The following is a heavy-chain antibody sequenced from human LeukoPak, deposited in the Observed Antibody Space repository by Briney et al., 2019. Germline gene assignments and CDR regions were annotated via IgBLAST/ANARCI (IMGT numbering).Heavy chain of an antibody. CDR2: ISSSSTI. CDR1: GFTVSNNY. J-gene: IGHJ4*02. CDR3: AGVGIATMMQEY. D-gene: IGHD4/OR15-4a*01. Sequence: GGSLRLSCAASGFTVSNNYMNWVRQAPGKGLEWVSYISSSSTIYYADSVKGRFTISRDNAKNSLYLQMNSLRTEDTATYFCAGVGIATMMQEYWGQGTLVTVSS. V-gene: IGHV3-69-1*01.